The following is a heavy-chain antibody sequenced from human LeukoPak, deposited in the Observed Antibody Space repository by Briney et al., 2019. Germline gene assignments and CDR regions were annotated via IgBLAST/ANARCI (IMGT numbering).Heavy chain of an antibody. CDR3: ARDRYTCYDYVWGSWTL. V-gene: IGHV1-69*05. D-gene: IGHD3-16*01. Sequence: SVKVSCKASGGTFSSYAISWVRQAPGQGLEWMGGIIPIFGTANYAQKFQGRVTITTDESTSTAYMELSSLRSEDTAVYYCARDRYTCYDYVWGSWTLWGQGTLVTVSS. CDR2: IIPIFGTA. J-gene: IGHJ4*02. CDR1: GGTFSSYA.